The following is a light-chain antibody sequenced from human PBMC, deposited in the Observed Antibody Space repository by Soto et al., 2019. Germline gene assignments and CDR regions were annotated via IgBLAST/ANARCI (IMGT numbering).Light chain of an antibody. CDR3: QQYNNWPPYT. CDR1: QSVSSN. CDR2: GAS. V-gene: IGKV3-15*01. Sequence: EIVMTQSPATLSVSPAERATLSCRASQSVSSNLAWYQQKPGQAPRLLIYGASTRATAIPARFSGSGSGTEFTLTISSLQSEDFAVYYCQQYNNWPPYTFGQGTKLQIK. J-gene: IGKJ2*01.